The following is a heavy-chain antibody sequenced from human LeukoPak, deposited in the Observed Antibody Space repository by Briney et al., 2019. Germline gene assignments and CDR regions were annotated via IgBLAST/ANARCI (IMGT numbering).Heavy chain of an antibody. V-gene: IGHV3-13*01. J-gene: IGHJ4*02. CDR1: GFTFSSYD. D-gene: IGHD4-23*01. CDR3: ASISTRGNDQDFDY. CDR2: IGTAGDT. Sequence: GGSLRLSCAASGFTFSSYDMHWVRQATGKGLEWVSAIGTAGDTYYPGSVKGRFTISRDNSKNTLYLQMNSLRAEDTAVYHCASISTRGNDQDFDYWGQGTLVTVSS.